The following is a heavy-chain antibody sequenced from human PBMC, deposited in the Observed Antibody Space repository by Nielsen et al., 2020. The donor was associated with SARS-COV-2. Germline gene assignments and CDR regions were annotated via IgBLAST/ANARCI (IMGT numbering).Heavy chain of an antibody. D-gene: IGHD3-10*01. J-gene: IGHJ6*02. CDR3: ARDRSGFTMVRTYAMDV. CDR2: MSYDGSLK. CDR1: GFSFNTFG. V-gene: IGHV3-30*03. Sequence: GESLKISCAASGFSFNTFGMSWVRQTPGKGLDWVAVMSYDGSLKFYADSVKGRFTISRDNSKNTSFLQMSSLRPEDAAVYYCARDRSGFTMVRTYAMDVWGQGTTVTVSS.